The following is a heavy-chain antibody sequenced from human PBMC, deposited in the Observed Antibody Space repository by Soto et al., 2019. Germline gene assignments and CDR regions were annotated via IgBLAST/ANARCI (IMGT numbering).Heavy chain of an antibody. CDR1: GFTFGDYA. CDR2: IRSKAYGGTT. D-gene: IGHD2-2*01. J-gene: IGHJ6*02. Sequence: PGGSLRLSCTASGFTFGDYAMSWVRQAPGKGLEWVGFIRSKAYGGTTEYAASVKGRFTISRDDSKSIAYLQMNSLKTEDTAVYYCTRPSSTSGYYYYYGMDVWGQGTTVTVSS. V-gene: IGHV3-49*04. CDR3: TRPSSTSGYYYYYGMDV.